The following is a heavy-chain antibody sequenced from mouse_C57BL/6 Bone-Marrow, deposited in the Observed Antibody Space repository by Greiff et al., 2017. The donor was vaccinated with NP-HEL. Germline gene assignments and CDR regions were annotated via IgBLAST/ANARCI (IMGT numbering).Heavy chain of an antibody. J-gene: IGHJ1*03. CDR2: IDPANGNT. Sequence: EVQGVESVAELVRPGASVKLSCTASGFNIKNTYMHWVKQRPEQGLEWIGRIDPANGNTKYAPKFQGKATITADTSSNTAYLQLSSLTSEDTAIYYCASYYGSFYWYFDVWGTGTTVTVSS. D-gene: IGHD1-1*01. V-gene: IGHV14-3*01. CDR1: GFNIKNTY. CDR3: ASYYGSFYWYFDV.